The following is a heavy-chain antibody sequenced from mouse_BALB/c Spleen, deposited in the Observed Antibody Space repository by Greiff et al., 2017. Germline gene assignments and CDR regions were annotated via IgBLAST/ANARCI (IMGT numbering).Heavy chain of an antibody. CDR1: GFTFSSYG. V-gene: IGHV5-6-3*01. CDR2: INSNGGST. CDR3: AVRRYAMDY. Sequence: EVMLVESGGGLVKPGGSLKLSCAASGFTFSSYGMSWVRQTPDKRLELVATINSNGGSTYYPDSVKGRFTISRDNAKNTLYLQMSSLKSEDTAMYYCAVRRYAMDYWGQGTSVTVSS. J-gene: IGHJ4*01. D-gene: IGHD2-14*01.